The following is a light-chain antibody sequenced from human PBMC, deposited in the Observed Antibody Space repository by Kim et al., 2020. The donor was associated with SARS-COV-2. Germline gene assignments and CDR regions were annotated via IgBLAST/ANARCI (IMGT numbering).Light chain of an antibody. Sequence: QSALTQPPSVSGSPGQSVTISCTGTSSDVGSYNRVSWYQQPPGTAPKLMIYEVSNRPSGVPDRFSGSKSGNTASLTISGLQAEDEADYYCSSYTSSSTPHVVFGGGTQLTVL. CDR1: SSDVGSYNR. CDR3: SSYTSSSTPHVV. V-gene: IGLV2-18*02. J-gene: IGLJ2*01. CDR2: EVS.